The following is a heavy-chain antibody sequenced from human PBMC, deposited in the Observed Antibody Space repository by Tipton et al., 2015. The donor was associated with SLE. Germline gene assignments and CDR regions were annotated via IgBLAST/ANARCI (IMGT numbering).Heavy chain of an antibody. V-gene: IGHV4-59*01. CDR2: IDYSGNT. CDR1: GGSISDYY. Sequence: TLSLTCTVSGGSISDYYWSWIRQPPGKGLEWIGYIDYSGNTYYTPSLKSRVTISVDTSKNQFSLNLNSVTAADTAVYYCARGDMTSRSLDYWGQGALVTASS. CDR3: ARGDMTSRSLDY. D-gene: IGHD2-15*01. J-gene: IGHJ4*02.